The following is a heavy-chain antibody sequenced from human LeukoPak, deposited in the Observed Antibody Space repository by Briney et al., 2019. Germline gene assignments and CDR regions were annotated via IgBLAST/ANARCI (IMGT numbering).Heavy chain of an antibody. D-gene: IGHD2-21*02. J-gene: IGHJ3*02. CDR2: IIPIFGTA. V-gene: IGHV1-69*05. CDR3: ARDRIVVVTAIPYAFDI. Sequence: SVKVSCKASGGTFSSYAISWVRQAPGQGLEWMGRIIPIFGTAKYAQKFQGRVTITTDESTGTAYMELSSLRSEDTAVYYCARDRIVVVTAIPYAFDIWGQGTMVTVSS. CDR1: GGTFSSYA.